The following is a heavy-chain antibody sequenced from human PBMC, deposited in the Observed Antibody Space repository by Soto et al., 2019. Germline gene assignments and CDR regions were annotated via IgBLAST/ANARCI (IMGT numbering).Heavy chain of an antibody. Sequence: EVQLVESGGGLVKPGGSLRLSCAASGFTFSSYSMNWVRQAPGKGLEWVSSISSSSSYIYYADSVKGRFTISRDNAKNSLYLQMNSLRAEDTAVYYCARAADIVVVVAATGFDYWGQGTLVTVSS. D-gene: IGHD2-15*01. CDR3: ARAADIVVVVAATGFDY. J-gene: IGHJ4*02. CDR2: ISSSSSYI. V-gene: IGHV3-21*01. CDR1: GFTFSSYS.